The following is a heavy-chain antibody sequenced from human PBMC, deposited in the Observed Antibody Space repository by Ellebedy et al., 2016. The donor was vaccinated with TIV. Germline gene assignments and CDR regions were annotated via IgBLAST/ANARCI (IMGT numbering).Heavy chain of an antibody. CDR2: LSYNGNSH. J-gene: IGHJ4*02. CDR1: GFTFSGYG. Sequence: GESLKISCAASGFTFSGYGMHWVRQTPGKGLEWLAVLSYNGNSHFYADSVNGRITISRDNSKNTLYLQMNSLRAEDTAVYYCAKDLRPLWGGAMDSWGRGALVTVSS. D-gene: IGHD3-16*01. CDR3: AKDLRPLWGGAMDS. V-gene: IGHV3-30*18.